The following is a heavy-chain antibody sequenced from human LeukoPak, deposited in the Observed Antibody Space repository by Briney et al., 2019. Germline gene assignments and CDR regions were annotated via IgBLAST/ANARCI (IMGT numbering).Heavy chain of an antibody. V-gene: IGHV5-51*01. CDR2: IYPNDSDT. CDR3: ARLRYRSSWYSPFYSFDY. CDR1: GYSFTRYW. J-gene: IGHJ4*02. Sequence: GESLKVSCKGSGYSFTRYWIGWVRQMPGKGLEWMGIIYPNDSDTRYSPSFQGQVTISADKSINTAYLQWSSLKASDTAMYYCARLRYRSSWYSPFYSFDYWGQGTLVTVSS. D-gene: IGHD6-13*01.